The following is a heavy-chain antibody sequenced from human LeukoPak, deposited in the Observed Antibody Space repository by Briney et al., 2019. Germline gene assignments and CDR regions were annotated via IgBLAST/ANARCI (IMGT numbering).Heavy chain of an antibody. CDR3: ARGPVALPNDRLSLFFDF. V-gene: IGHV4-34*01. CDR1: GASFNTYY. CDR2: VKHDGDP. Sequence: SETLSLTCAVYGASFNTYYWTWIRQSPDKGLEWIGEVKHDGDPNVNPSLRSRVVMSVDASKNQFSLKMTSVTAADTAIYFCARGPVALPNDRLSLFFDFWGQGTLVTVPS. J-gene: IGHJ5*01. D-gene: IGHD2-8*01.